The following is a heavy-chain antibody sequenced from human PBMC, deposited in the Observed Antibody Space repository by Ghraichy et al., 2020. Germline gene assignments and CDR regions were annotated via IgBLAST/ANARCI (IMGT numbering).Heavy chain of an antibody. V-gene: IGHV3-53*01. Sequence: GESLNISCAASGFTVSSNYMSWVRQAPGKGLEWVTVIYSGGSTYYEDSVKSRFTNSRDNSKNTQYLQMNSLRAEDTAVYYCARHKTDLIDKKYWYFDRWGHGTLVTVSS. J-gene: IGHJ2*01. CDR2: IYSGGST. CDR1: GFTVSSNY. D-gene: IGHD3-22*01. CDR3: ARHKTDLIDKKYWYFDR.